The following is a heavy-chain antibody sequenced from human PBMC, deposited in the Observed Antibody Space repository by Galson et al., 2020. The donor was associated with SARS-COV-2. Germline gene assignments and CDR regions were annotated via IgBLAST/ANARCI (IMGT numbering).Heavy chain of an antibody. CDR1: GGSISGYY. V-gene: IGHV4-34*01. Sequence: SETLSLTCTLSGGSISGYYWSWIRQPPGKGLEWIGEIXXXXXXXXXXSLKSRVTISVDTSKNQYSLKLSSVTAAATAVYYCARGLGEPRQYYYFYMDVWGKGTTVTVSS. CDR2: IXXXXXX. J-gene: IGHJ6*03. CDR3: ARGLGEPRQYYYFYMDV. D-gene: IGHD1-26*01.